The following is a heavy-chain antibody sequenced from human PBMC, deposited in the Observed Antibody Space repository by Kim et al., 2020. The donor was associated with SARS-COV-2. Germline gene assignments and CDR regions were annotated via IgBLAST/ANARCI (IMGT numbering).Heavy chain of an antibody. CDR2: IKSKTDGGTT. D-gene: IGHD3-10*01. Sequence: GGSLRLSCAASGFTFSNAWMSWVRQAPGKGLEWVGRIKSKTDGGTTDYAAPVKGRFTISRDDSKNTLYLQMNSLKTEDTAVYYCTTEVFYYGSGPDAFDIWGQGTMVTVSS. J-gene: IGHJ3*02. CDR1: GFTFSNAW. CDR3: TTEVFYYGSGPDAFDI. V-gene: IGHV3-15*01.